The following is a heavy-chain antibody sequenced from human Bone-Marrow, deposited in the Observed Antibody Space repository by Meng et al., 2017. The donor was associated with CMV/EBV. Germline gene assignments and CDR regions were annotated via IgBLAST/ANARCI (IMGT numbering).Heavy chain of an antibody. CDR1: GFTFSSYE. V-gene: IGHV3-13*01. J-gene: IGHJ6*02. D-gene: IGHD3-3*01. CDR3: ARASKAFWNGHWNYGMDV. Sequence: GESLKISCAASGFTFSSYEMNWVRLVTGKGLEWLSAIGTEHDTFYPDSVRGRFTISRDDARNSLFLQMDSLRAGDTAVYYCARASKAFWNGHWNYGMDVWGQGTTVTVSS. CDR2: IGTEHDT.